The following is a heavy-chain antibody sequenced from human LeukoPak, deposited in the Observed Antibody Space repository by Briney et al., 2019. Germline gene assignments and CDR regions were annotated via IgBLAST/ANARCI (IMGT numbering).Heavy chain of an antibody. D-gene: IGHD3-22*01. J-gene: IGHJ3*02. CDR2: ISSSSSYI. CDR1: GFTFSSYS. Sequence: GGSLRLSCAASGFTFSSYSMNWVRQAPVKGLEWVSSISSSSSYIYYADSVKARFTIYRDTAKNSLYLQMNRLRAEDTAVYYCARSSDSSGSDAFDIWGQGTMVTVSS. V-gene: IGHV3-21*01. CDR3: ARSSDSSGSDAFDI.